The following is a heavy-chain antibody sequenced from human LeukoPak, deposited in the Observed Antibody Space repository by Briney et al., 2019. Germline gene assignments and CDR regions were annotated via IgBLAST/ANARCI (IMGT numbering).Heavy chain of an antibody. CDR1: GFTFSSYS. D-gene: IGHD1-26*01. V-gene: IGHV3-21*01. Sequence: PGGSLRLSCAASGFTFSSYSMNWVRQAPGKGLEWVSSISSSSSYIYYADSVKGQFTISRDNAKNSLYLQMNSLRAEDTAVYYCARVGGGSFETYYFDYWGQGTLVTVSS. CDR2: ISSSSSYI. CDR3: ARVGGGSFETYYFDY. J-gene: IGHJ4*02.